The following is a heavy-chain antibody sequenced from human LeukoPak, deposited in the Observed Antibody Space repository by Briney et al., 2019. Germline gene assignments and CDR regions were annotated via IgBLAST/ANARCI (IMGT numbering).Heavy chain of an antibody. CDR2: IKRDGSST. J-gene: IGHJ3*02. Sequence: GGSLRLSCAASGFTFSSYWMHWVRQAPGKGLVWVSRIKRDGSSTSYADSVRGRFTISRDNARNTLYLQMNSLRAEDTAVYYCARDPHNYDSSGYQDAFDIWGQGTVVTVSS. V-gene: IGHV3-74*01. CDR1: GFTFSSYW. CDR3: ARDPHNYDSSGYQDAFDI. D-gene: IGHD3-22*01.